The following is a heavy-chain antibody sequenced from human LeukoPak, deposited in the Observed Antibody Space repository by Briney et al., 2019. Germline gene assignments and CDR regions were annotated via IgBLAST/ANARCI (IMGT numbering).Heavy chain of an antibody. CDR2: INHSGST. D-gene: IGHD3-16*01. CDR1: GGSFSGYY. V-gene: IGHV4-34*01. CDR3: ARADITYSVDY. J-gene: IGHJ4*02. Sequence: PSETLSLTCAVYGGSFSGYYWSWIRQPPGKGLEWIGEINHSGSTNYNPSLKSRVTISVDTSKNQFSLKLSSVTAADTAVYYCARADITYSVDYWGQGTLVTVSS.